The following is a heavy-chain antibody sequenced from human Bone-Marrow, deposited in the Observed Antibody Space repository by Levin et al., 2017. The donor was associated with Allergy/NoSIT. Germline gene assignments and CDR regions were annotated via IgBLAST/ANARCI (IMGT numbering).Heavy chain of an antibody. J-gene: IGHJ4*02. Sequence: GGSLRLSCAASGFTFSSYAMSWVRQAPGKGLEWVSAINGGGGSTYYADSVKGRFTISRDNSKNSLYLQMSSLRAEDTAVYYCAKADPGDVRVYGHWGQGTLVAVSS. D-gene: IGHD2-21*02. CDR3: AKADPGDVRVYGH. CDR2: INGGGGST. CDR1: GFTFSSYA. V-gene: IGHV3-23*01.